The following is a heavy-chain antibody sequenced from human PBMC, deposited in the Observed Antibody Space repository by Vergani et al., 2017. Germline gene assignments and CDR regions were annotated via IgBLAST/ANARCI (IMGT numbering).Heavy chain of an antibody. J-gene: IGHJ6*02. CDR1: GFTFSDHY. D-gene: IGHD3-10*01. V-gene: IGHV3-72*01. Sequence: EVQLVESGGGLAQPGRSLRLSCAASGFTFSDHYMDWVRQAPGKGLEWVGRTRNKANSYTTEYAASVKGRFTISRDDSKNSLYLQMNSLKTEDTAVYYCARGDYYGSGSYYNGYYGMDVWGQGTTVTVSS. CDR3: ARGDYYGSGSYYNGYYGMDV. CDR2: TRNKANSYTT.